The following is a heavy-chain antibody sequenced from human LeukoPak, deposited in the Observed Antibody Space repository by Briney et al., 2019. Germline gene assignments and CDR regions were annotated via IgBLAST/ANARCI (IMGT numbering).Heavy chain of an antibody. CDR2: ISSSGITI. Sequence: GGSLRLSCATSGFTFINYEMNWVRQAPGKGLEWLSFISSSGITIYYADSVKGRFTISRDNAKNSLYLQMNSLRAEDTAVYYCAKGYYYYGMDVWGQGTTVTVSS. CDR1: GFTFINYE. J-gene: IGHJ6*02. V-gene: IGHV3-48*03. CDR3: AKGYYYYGMDV.